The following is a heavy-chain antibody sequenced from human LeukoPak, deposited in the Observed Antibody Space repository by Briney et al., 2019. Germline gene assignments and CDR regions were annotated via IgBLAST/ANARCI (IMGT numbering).Heavy chain of an antibody. J-gene: IGHJ4*02. CDR3: ARGYGSSWFYFDY. Sequence: GGSLRLCCAASGFTFSSYWMHWVRRVPGKGLVWVSRISADGSSFSYADSVKGRFTISRDNAKNTLYLQMNSLRAEDTAVYHCARGYGSSWFYFDYWGQGTPITVSS. V-gene: IGHV3-74*01. CDR1: GFTFSSYW. D-gene: IGHD6-13*01. CDR2: ISADGSSF.